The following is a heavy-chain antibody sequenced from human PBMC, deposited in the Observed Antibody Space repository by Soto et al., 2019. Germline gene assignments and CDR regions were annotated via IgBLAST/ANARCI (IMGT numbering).Heavy chain of an antibody. J-gene: IGHJ4*02. V-gene: IGHV4-59*01. Sequence: QVQLQESGPGLVKPSETLSLTCTVSGGSISGYIWSWIRQPPGKGLEWIGYIDYSGGTKYHPSLKGRVTIAIDTSKNQFSLKLSAVTAADTAMYYCARNIGGTTRDSWGQGTLVAVSS. CDR1: GGSISGYI. CDR2: IDYSGGT. CDR3: ARNIGGTTRDS. D-gene: IGHD1-7*01.